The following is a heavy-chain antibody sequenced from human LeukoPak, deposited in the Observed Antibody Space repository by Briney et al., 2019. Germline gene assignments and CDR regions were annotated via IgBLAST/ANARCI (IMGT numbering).Heavy chain of an antibody. V-gene: IGHV3-15*01. CDR2: IKSKTDGGTT. Sequence: GGSLRLSCAASGFTFSSYAMSWVRQAPGKGLEWVGRIKSKTDGGTTDYAAPVKGRFTISRDDSKNTLYLQMISLKTEDTAVYYCTTGLIDHDFWSGRYWGQGTLVTVSS. CDR3: TTGLIDHDFWSGRY. J-gene: IGHJ4*02. CDR1: GFTFSSYA. D-gene: IGHD3-3*01.